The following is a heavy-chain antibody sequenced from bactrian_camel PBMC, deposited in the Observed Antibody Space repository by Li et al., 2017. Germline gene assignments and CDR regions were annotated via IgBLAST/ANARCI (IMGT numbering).Heavy chain of an antibody. Sequence: HVQLVESGGDSVQAGGSLRLTCATSGYIDCMNDMWWYRQAPGTEREFVSSINSFGITEYGDSVKGRFTVSQNNAKTTAYLQMNSLKPEDTAVYYCATDTLEIGAKAWNYWGQGTQVTVS. CDR1: GYIDCMND. D-gene: IGHD2*01. CDR3: ATDTLEIGAKAWNY. J-gene: IGHJ4*01. V-gene: IGHV3S53*01. CDR2: INSFGIT.